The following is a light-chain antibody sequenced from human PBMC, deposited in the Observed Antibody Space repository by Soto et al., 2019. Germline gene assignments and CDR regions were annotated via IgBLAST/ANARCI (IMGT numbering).Light chain of an antibody. CDR2: GAS. Sequence: ELVLPQSPGTLSLSPGERATLSCRASQSVSSNFLASYQQKPGQAARLLIYGASNRATGIPDRFSGSGSGIDFTLTISRLEPEDFAVYYCQQYGSSHWTFGQGTKVDIK. V-gene: IGKV3-20*01. CDR3: QQYGSSHWT. J-gene: IGKJ1*01. CDR1: QSVSSNF.